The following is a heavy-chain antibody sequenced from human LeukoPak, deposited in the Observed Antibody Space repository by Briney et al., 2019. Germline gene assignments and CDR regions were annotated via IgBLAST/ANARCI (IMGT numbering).Heavy chain of an antibody. CDR2: IYHSGST. CDR3: ARDRSYYDFWSGYFFDY. J-gene: IGHJ4*02. CDR1: GGSISSGGYY. D-gene: IGHD3-3*01. V-gene: IGHV4-30-2*01. Sequence: SQTPSLTCTVSGGSISSGGYYWSWIRQPPGKGLEWIGYIYHSGSTYYNPSLKSRVTISVDRSKNQFSLKLSSVTAADTAVYYCARDRSYYDFWSGYFFDYWGQGTLVTVSS.